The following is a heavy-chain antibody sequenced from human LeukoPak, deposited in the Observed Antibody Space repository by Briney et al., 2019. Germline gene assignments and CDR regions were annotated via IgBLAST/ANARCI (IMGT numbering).Heavy chain of an antibody. CDR2: IWSSGNNI. J-gene: IGHJ4*02. D-gene: IGHD2-15*01. Sequence: GRSLRLSCAASGFTFSGSGMHWVRQAPGKGLEWVAIIWSSGNNIHYADSVRGRFTISGDNSRNTLYLQMDSLRAEDTAVYYCARDIGDCSSGRCYSDYIHYWGQGTLVTVSS. CDR1: GFTFSGSG. CDR3: ARDIGDCSSGRCYSDYIHY. V-gene: IGHV3-33*01.